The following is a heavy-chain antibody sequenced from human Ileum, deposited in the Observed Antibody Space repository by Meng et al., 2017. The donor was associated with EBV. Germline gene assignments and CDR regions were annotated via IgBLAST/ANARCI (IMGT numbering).Heavy chain of an antibody. V-gene: IGHV4-4*02. CDR1: GGSISSSNW. CDR3: ARDPTGGEDHQRV. D-gene: IGHD1-14*01. J-gene: IGHJ4*02. Sequence: VRPQESWPGLVKPSVTLSLTCPVSGGSISSSNWWSWVRQPPGKGLEWIGKIYHSGITIYNPSLKSRVTMSVDNSKNQFSLKLNSMTAADTAVYYCARDPTGGEDHQRVWGQGTLVTVSS. CDR2: IYHSGIT.